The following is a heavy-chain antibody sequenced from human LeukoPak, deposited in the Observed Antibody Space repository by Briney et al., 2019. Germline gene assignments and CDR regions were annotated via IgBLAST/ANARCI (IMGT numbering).Heavy chain of an antibody. CDR2: INPNSGDT. V-gene: IGHV1-2*02. CDR3: ARDAIAAAGAGA. Sequence: ASVKVSSKASGYTFTDYSMHWVRQAPGQGLEWVGWINPNSGDTDYAQKFQGRVTMTRDTTISTAYLEVSTLTSDDTAVYFCARDAIAAAGAGAWGQGTLVTVSS. J-gene: IGHJ4*02. D-gene: IGHD6-13*01. CDR1: GYTFTDYS.